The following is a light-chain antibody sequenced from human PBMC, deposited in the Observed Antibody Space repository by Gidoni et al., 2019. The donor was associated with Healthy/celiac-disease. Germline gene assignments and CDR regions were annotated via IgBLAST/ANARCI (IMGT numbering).Light chain of an antibody. CDR2: DVS. CDR3: SSYTSSSTLV. V-gene: IGLV2-14*03. J-gene: IGLJ2*01. CDR1: SRDVGGYNY. Sequence: SALTQPAPVSGSPGQSITTCCTGTSRDVGGYNYVPWYQQHPGKAPKLMIYDVSNRPSGVSNRFSGSKSGNTASLTISGLQAEDEADYYCSSYTSSSTLVFGGGTKLTVL.